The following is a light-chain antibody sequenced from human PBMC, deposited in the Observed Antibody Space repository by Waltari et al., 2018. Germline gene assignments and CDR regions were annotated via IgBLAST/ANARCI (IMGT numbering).Light chain of an antibody. V-gene: IGKV1-5*03. CDR2: KAS. CDR3: QQYNTYST. CDR1: QSISSW. J-gene: IGKJ1*01. Sequence: DIQMTQSPSTLSASVGDIVTITCRASQSISSWLAWYQQKPGKAPKLLSYKASSLESGVPSRFSGSGSGTEFTLTISSLQPDDFATYYCQQYNTYSTFGQGTKEEIK.